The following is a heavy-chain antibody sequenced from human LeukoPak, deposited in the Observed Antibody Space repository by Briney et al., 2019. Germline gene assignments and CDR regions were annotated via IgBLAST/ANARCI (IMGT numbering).Heavy chain of an antibody. CDR3: ARDRLWFGVDY. Sequence: PSQTLSLTCTVSGGSISSGGYYWSWIRQPAGKGLEWIGRIYTSGNTNYNPSLKSRVTISLDTSKNQFSLKLTSVTAADTAVYYCARDRLWFGVDYWGQGTLLSVSS. J-gene: IGHJ4*02. CDR2: IYTSGNT. D-gene: IGHD3-10*01. CDR1: GGSISSGGYY. V-gene: IGHV4-61*02.